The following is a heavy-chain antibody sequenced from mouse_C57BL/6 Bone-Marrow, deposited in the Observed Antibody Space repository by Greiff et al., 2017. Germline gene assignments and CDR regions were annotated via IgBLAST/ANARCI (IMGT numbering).Heavy chain of an antibody. D-gene: IGHD4-1*02. V-gene: IGHV1-7*01. J-gene: IGHJ3*01. Sequence: QVQLQQSGAELVKPGASVTLSCKASGYTFTSYWMHWVKQRPGKGLEWIGYINPSSGYTKYNQKFKDKATLTAEKSSSTAYMQLSSLTYEDSAVYYCAPTWTIAYWGQGTLVTVSA. CDR1: GYTFTSYW. CDR2: INPSSGYT. CDR3: APTWTIAY.